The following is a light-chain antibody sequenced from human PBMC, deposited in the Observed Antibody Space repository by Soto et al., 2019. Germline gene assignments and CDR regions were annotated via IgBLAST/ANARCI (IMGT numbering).Light chain of an antibody. CDR1: NIGSKS. V-gene: IGLV3-21*04. J-gene: IGLJ1*01. Sequence: SYELTQPPSVSVAPGKTARITCGGNNIGSKSVHWYQQKPGQAPVLVIYYDSDRPSGIPERFSGSNSGNTATLTISSVEAGDEADYYCQVWDSRSDHRVFGTGTKLTVL. CDR2: YDS. CDR3: QVWDSRSDHRV.